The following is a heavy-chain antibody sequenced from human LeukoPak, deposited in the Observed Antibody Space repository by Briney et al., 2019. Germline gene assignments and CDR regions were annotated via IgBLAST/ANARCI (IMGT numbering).Heavy chain of an antibody. Sequence: SVKVSCKASGGTFSSYAISWVRQAPGQGLVWMGGIIPIFGTANYAQKFQGRVTITTDESTSTAYMELSSLRSEDTAVYYCARVDTSLGELSLGYWGQGTLVTVSS. D-gene: IGHD3-16*02. CDR1: GGTFSSYA. V-gene: IGHV1-69*05. J-gene: IGHJ4*02. CDR3: ARVDTSLGELSLGY. CDR2: IIPIFGTA.